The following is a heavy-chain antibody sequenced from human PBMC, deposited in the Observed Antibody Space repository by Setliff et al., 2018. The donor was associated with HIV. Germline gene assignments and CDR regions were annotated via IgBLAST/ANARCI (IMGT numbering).Heavy chain of an antibody. CDR3: ARGAWFSGGHNPFDV. D-gene: IGHD3-10*01. V-gene: IGHV1-8*02. CDR1: GYTFTSYD. Sequence: ASVKVSCKASGYTFTSYDINWVRQATGQGLEWMGWMNPNSGNTGYAQKFQGRVTMTRNTSISTAYMELSSLRSEDTAVYYCARGAWFSGGHNPFDVWGQGTMVTVSS. J-gene: IGHJ3*01. CDR2: MNPNSGNT.